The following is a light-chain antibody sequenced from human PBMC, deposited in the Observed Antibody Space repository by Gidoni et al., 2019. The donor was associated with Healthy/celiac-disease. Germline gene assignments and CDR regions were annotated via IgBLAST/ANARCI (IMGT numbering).Light chain of an antibody. J-gene: IGKJ5*01. Sequence: DIHMTQSPSSLSASVGDRVTITCLASQSISSYLNWYQQKPGKAPKLLIYAASSLQSGVPSRFSGSGSGTDFTLTISSLQPEDFATYYCQQGYSTPITFGQGTRLEIK. CDR2: AAS. CDR3: QQGYSTPIT. CDR1: QSISSY. V-gene: IGKV1-39*01.